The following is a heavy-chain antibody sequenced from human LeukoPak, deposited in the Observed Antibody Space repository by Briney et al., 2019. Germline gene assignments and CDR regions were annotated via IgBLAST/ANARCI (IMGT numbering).Heavy chain of an antibody. J-gene: IGHJ5*02. Sequence: SQTLSLTCAISGDSVSSNSAAWNWIRQSPSRGLEWLGRTYYRSKWYNDYAVSVKSRITINPDTSKNQFSLQLNSVTPEDTAVYYCARIFWAYSSSWYGPNNWFDPWGQGTLVTVSS. CDR2: TYYRSKWYN. D-gene: IGHD6-13*01. CDR1: GDSVSSNSAA. CDR3: ARIFWAYSSSWYGPNNWFDP. V-gene: IGHV6-1*01.